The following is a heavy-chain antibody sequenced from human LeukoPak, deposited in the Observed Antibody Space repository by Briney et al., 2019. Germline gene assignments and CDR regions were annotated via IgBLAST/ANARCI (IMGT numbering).Heavy chain of an antibody. Sequence: GGSLRLSCAASGFTFSNYWMSWVRQAPGKGLEWVANVKQDGSTKYYVDSVKGRFTISRDNAKNSLYLQVNSLRAEDTAVYYCAKDTTPYDRYYFDYWGQGTLVTVSS. CDR1: GFTFSNYW. CDR2: VKQDGSTK. V-gene: IGHV3-7*03. J-gene: IGHJ4*02. D-gene: IGHD2-15*01. CDR3: AKDTTPYDRYYFDY.